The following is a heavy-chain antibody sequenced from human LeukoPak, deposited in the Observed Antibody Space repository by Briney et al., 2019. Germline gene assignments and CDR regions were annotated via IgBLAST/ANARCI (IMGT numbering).Heavy chain of an antibody. V-gene: IGHV1-2*02. CDR2: IKSNSGGI. CDR3: ARGPIDY. Sequence: ASVKVSCKASGYTFTDHHIHWLRQAPGQGLEWMGWIKSNSGGIKYAQGFQGRVTMTRDASSSTAYMELSKLRSDDTAVYYCARGPIDYWGQGTLVTVSS. CDR1: GYTFTDHH. J-gene: IGHJ4*02.